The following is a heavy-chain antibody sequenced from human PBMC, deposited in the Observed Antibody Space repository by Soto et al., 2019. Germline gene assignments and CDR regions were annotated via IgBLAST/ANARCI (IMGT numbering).Heavy chain of an antibody. CDR3: AKKRLYDFWRELGSGNFDY. D-gene: IGHD3-3*01. CDR2: ISGSGGST. J-gene: IGHJ4*02. CDR1: GFTFSSYA. V-gene: IGHV3-23*01. Sequence: GGSLRLSCAASGFTFSSYAMSWVRQAPGKGLEWVSAISGSGGSTYYADSVKGRFTISRDNSKNTLYLQMNSLRAEDTAVYYCAKKRLYDFWRELGSGNFDYWGQGTLVTVSS.